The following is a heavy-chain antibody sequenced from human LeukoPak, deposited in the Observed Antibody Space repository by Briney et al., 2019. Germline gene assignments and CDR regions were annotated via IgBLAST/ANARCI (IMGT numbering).Heavy chain of an antibody. V-gene: IGHV3-30-3*01. J-gene: IGHJ4*02. D-gene: IGHD3-10*01. Sequence: GGSLRLSCAASGFTCRNYVIHWVRQAPGKGLEWVAVTSSDLNVMLYADSVKGRFTTSRDNSRSTLYLQMNSLRPEDTAIYYCAREGYYGSGSPPSLYFDYWGQGTLVTVSS. CDR2: TSSDLNVM. CDR3: AREGYYGSGSPPSLYFDY. CDR1: GFTCRNYV.